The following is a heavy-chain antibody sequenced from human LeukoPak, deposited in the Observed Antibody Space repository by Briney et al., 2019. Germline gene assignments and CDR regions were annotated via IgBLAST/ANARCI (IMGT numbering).Heavy chain of an antibody. CDR2: IYYSGST. Sequence: PSETLSLTCTVSGGSISSSGYYWGWIRQPPGKGLEWIGSIYYSGSTYYNPSLKSRVTISVDASKNQFSLKLSPVTAADTAVYYCARGGPLMPFSPWGQGTLVTVSS. CDR3: ARGGPLMPFSP. V-gene: IGHV4-39*07. D-gene: IGHD2-2*01. CDR1: GGSISSSGYY. J-gene: IGHJ5*02.